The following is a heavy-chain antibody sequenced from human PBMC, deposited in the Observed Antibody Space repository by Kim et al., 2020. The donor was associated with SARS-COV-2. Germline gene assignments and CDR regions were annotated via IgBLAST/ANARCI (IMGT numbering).Heavy chain of an antibody. J-gene: IGHJ5*02. V-gene: IGHV4-34*01. CDR3: ARVDRRITIFGVVIPLGWFDP. D-gene: IGHD3-3*01. Sequence: SETLSLTCAVYGGSFSGYYWSWIRQPPGKGLEWIGEINHSGSTNYNPSLKSRVTISVDTSKNQFSLKLSSVTAADTAVYYCARVDRRITIFGVVIPLGWFDPWGQGTLVTVSS. CDR1: GGSFSGYY. CDR2: INHSGST.